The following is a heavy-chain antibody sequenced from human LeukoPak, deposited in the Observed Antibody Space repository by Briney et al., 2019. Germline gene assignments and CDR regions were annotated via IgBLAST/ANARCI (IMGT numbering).Heavy chain of an antibody. D-gene: IGHD2-15*01. J-gene: IGHJ4*02. CDR1: GGSISSGDYH. V-gene: IGHV4-31*03. Sequence: PSETLSLTCTVSGGSISSGDYHWNWIRQHPGKGLEWIGYIYYSGSTYYNPSLKNRVTTSVDTSKNQFSLKLSSVTAADTAVYYCARSWGTSAGYFDYWGQGTLVTVSS. CDR3: ARSWGTSAGYFDY. CDR2: IYYSGST.